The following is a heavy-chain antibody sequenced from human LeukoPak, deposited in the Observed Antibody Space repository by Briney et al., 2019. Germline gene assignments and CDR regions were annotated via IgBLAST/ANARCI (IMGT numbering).Heavy chain of an antibody. CDR3: TTGTEQQWLSLDY. CDR1: GFTLKNAW. D-gene: IGHD6-19*01. V-gene: IGHV3-15*01. Sequence: GESLRLSCVASGFTLKNAWMSWVRQAPGKGLEWVGRIRSKTDGGTTDYAAPVKARFTISRDDSKNTLYLQMNSLKTEDTAVYYCTTGTEQQWLSLDYWGQGTLVTVSS. J-gene: IGHJ4*02. CDR2: IRSKTDGGTT.